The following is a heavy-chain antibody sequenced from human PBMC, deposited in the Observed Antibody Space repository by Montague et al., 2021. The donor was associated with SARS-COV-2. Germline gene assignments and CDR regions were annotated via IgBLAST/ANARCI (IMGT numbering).Heavy chain of an antibody. V-gene: IGHV4-39*07. Sequence: SETLSLTCSVSGGSTKTMRYYWAWIRQSPGKGLDWIASVYYTGHTYYTPSLAARTAISLDTSTNHFSLTLTSVAADDTAIYYCATDRAGRYYFDNWGQGTPVIVSS. J-gene: IGHJ4*02. CDR1: GGSTKTMRYY. D-gene: IGHD2-21*01. CDR3: ATDRAGRYYFDN. CDR2: VYYTGHT.